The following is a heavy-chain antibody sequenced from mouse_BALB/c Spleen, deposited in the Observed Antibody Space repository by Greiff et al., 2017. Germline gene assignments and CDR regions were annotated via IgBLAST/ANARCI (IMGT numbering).Heavy chain of an antibody. J-gene: IGHJ2*01. CDR1: GFTFSDYY. CDR3: ARGRHYYGSSYDYFDY. V-gene: IGHV5-4*02. CDR2: ISDGGSYT. Sequence: DVKLVESGGGLVKPGGSLKLSCAASGFTFSDYYMYWVRQTPEKRLEWVATISDGGSYTYYPDSVKGRFTISRDNAKNNLYLQMSSLKSEDTAMYYCARGRHYYGSSYDYFDYWGQGTTLTVSS. D-gene: IGHD1-1*01.